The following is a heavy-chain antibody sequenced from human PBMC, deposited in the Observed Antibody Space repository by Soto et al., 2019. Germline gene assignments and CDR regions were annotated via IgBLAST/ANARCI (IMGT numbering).Heavy chain of an antibody. V-gene: IGHV3-23*01. CDR3: AKSQSGSFFAAFDV. J-gene: IGHJ3*01. Sequence: PGGSLRLSCTSSVFTFSGDVMSWVRQAPGKGLEWVSTIFGSGETTYYADSVKGRFTISRNNSKNTLFLQMSSLRAEDTAVYYCAKSQSGSFFAAFDVWGQGTVVTVSS. CDR2: IFGSGETT. D-gene: IGHD1-26*01. CDR1: VFTFSGDV.